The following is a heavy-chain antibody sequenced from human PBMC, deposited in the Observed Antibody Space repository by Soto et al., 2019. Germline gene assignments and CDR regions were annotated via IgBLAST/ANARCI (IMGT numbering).Heavy chain of an antibody. CDR1: GGSISSYY. CDR2: IYYSGST. Sequence: SETLSLTCTVSGGSISSYYWSWIRQPPGKGLEWIGYIYYSGSTNYNPSLKSRVTISVDTSKNQFSLKLSSVTAADTAVYYCARDRAPYYDFWSGYLGDWFDPWGQGTLVTVSS. CDR3: ARDRAPYYDFWSGYLGDWFDP. D-gene: IGHD3-3*01. J-gene: IGHJ5*02. V-gene: IGHV4-59*01.